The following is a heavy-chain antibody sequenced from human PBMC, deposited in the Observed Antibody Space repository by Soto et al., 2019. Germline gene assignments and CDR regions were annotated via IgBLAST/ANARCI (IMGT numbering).Heavy chain of an antibody. D-gene: IGHD1-26*01. CDR3: ARDGAMVGATFPLDY. CDR1: GGSVSSGSYY. J-gene: IGHJ4*02. CDR2: IHYSGST. Sequence: QVQLQESGPGLVKPSETLSLTCTVSGGSVSSGSYYWSWIRQPPGKGLEWIGYIHYSGSTNYNPPLKSRVTISVDTSKIQFSLKLSSVAAADTAVYYCARDGAMVGATFPLDYWGQGTLVTVSS. V-gene: IGHV4-61*01.